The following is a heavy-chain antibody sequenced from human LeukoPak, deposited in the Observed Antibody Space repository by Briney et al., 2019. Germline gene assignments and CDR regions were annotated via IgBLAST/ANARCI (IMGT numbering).Heavy chain of an antibody. J-gene: IGHJ3*02. D-gene: IGHD6-13*01. CDR1: GFTFSSYW. Sequence: GGSLRLSCAASGFTFSSYWMSWVRQAPGKGLEWVANIKQDGSEKYYVDSVKGRFTISRDNAKNSLYLQMNSLRAEDTAVYYCARMIAAAGTSDAFDIWGQGTMVTVSS. V-gene: IGHV3-7*01. CDR3: ARMIAAAGTSDAFDI. CDR2: IKQDGSEK.